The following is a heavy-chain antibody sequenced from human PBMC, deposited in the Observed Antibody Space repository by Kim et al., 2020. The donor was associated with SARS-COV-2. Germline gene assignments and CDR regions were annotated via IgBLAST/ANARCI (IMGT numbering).Heavy chain of an antibody. Sequence: SETLSLTCIVSGGSIRGYYWTWIRQPPGKGLEWIGYIYSSGSTDYNPSLKSRVTISVDTSKNQFSLKLSSVTAADTAVYFCARHPTSDARSRAFDICGQGTMVTGSS. D-gene: IGHD1-26*01. CDR3: ARHPTSDARSRAFDI. CDR2: IYSSGST. V-gene: IGHV4-59*01. J-gene: IGHJ3*02. CDR1: GGSIRGYY.